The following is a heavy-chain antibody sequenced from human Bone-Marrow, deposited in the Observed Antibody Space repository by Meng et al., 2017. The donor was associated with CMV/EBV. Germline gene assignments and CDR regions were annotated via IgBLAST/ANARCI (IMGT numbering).Heavy chain of an antibody. J-gene: IGHJ5*02. D-gene: IGHD2-2*02. CDR2: IYTDDAT. V-gene: IGHV3-53*01. CDR3: ARVLRVPAAIPHWWWFDP. CDR1: GFSVSDNY. Sequence: GESLKISCAASGFSVSDNYMSWVRQTPGKGLEWVSIIYTDDATFYADSVKGRSTISRDNSRNTVYLQMHGLRAEDTAVYFCARVLRVPAAIPHWWWFDPWGQGTLVTVSS.